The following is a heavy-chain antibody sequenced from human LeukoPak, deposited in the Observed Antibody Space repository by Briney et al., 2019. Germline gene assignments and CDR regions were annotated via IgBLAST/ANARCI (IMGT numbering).Heavy chain of an antibody. J-gene: IGHJ4*02. CDR1: GGSFSGYY. CDR2: INHSGST. D-gene: IGHD3-3*01. CDR3: ARVGYGYYHY. Sequence: SETLSLTCAVYGGSFSGYYWSWIRQPPGKGLEWIGEINHSGSTNYNPSLKSRVTISVDTSKNQFSLKLSSVTAADTAVYYCARVGYGYYHYWGQGTLVTVSS. V-gene: IGHV4-34*01.